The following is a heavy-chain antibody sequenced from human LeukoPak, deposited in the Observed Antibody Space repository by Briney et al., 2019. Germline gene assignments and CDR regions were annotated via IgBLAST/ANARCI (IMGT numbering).Heavy chain of an antibody. CDR3: ASDPTVAGTPVGY. V-gene: IGHV4-34*01. J-gene: IGHJ4*02. D-gene: IGHD6-19*01. Sequence: SETLSLTCTVSGGSISSYYWSWIRQPPGKGLEWIGEINHSGSTNYNPSLKSRVTISVDTSKNQFSLKLSSVTAADTAVYYCASDPTVAGTPVGYWGQGTLVTVSS. CDR1: GGSISSYY. CDR2: INHSGST.